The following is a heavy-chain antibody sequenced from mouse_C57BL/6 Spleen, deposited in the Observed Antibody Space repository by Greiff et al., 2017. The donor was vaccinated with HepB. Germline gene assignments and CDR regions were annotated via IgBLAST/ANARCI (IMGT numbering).Heavy chain of an antibody. CDR1: GFTFSSYG. Sequence: EVQLVQSGGDLVKPGGSLKLSCAASGFTFSSYGMSWVRQTPDKRLEWVATISSGGSYTYYPDSVKGRFTISRDNAKNTLYLQMSSLKSEDTAMYYCARPTMVTTRNYFDYWGQGTTLTVSS. CDR2: ISSGGSYT. V-gene: IGHV5-6*01. CDR3: ARPTMVTTRNYFDY. J-gene: IGHJ2*01. D-gene: IGHD2-2*01.